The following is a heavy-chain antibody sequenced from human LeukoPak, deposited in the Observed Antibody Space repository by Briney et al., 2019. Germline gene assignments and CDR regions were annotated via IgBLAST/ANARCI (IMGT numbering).Heavy chain of an antibody. V-gene: IGHV3-7*01. CDR1: GFTFSSYA. CDR2: ISPDGSDK. D-gene: IGHD2-15*01. Sequence: GGSLRLSCAASGFTFSSYAMSWVRQAPGKGLERVGTISPDGSDKYYVDSVKGRFTISRDNAKTSLYLQINSLRADDTALYFCARGIVVVVGASAHFDYWGQGTLITVSS. CDR3: ARGIVVVVGASAHFDY. J-gene: IGHJ4*02.